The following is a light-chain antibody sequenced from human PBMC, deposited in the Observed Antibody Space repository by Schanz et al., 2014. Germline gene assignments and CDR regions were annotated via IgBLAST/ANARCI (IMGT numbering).Light chain of an antibody. Sequence: QSALTQPASVSGSPGQSITISCTGTSSDVGGYNFVSWYQQHPGKAPKVIIYDVSNRPSGVSNRFSGSKSDVTASLTISGLQAEDEADYYCSSYTVTSTLVFGGGAKRTV. J-gene: IGLJ2*01. V-gene: IGLV2-14*03. CDR2: DVS. CDR1: SSDVGGYNF. CDR3: SSYTVTSTLV.